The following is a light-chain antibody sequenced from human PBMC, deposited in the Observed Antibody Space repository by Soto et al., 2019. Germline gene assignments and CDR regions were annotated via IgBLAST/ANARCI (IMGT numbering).Light chain of an antibody. Sequence: QFVLTQPASVSGCPGQSITISCTGTSTDVGSYNLVSWYQQHPGKAPKLMIYEGTKRPSGVSNRFSGSKSGNTASLTISGLQAEDEADYYCCSYAGSSFYVFGTGTKVTVL. V-gene: IGLV2-23*01. CDR1: STDVGSYNL. J-gene: IGLJ1*01. CDR2: EGT. CDR3: CSYAGSSFYV.